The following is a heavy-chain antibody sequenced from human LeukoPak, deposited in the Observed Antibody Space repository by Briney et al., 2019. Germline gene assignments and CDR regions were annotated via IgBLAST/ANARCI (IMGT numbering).Heavy chain of an antibody. V-gene: IGHV3-33*01. J-gene: IGHJ6*02. CDR2: IWYDGSNK. Sequence: GGPLRLSCAASGFTFRSYGMHGVRQAPGKGGEGGAVIWYDGSNKYYADSVKGRFTISRDNSKNRLYLQMNSLRAEDTAVYYCARETGTPLYYYYVMDVWGQGTTVTVSS. CDR1: GFTFRSYG. D-gene: IGHD1-1*01. CDR3: ARETGTPLYYYYVMDV.